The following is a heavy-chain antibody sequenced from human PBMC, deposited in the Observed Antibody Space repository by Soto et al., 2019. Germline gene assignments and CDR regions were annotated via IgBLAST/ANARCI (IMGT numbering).Heavy chain of an antibody. CDR2: ITSSSITI. Sequence: LRLSCAASGFTFSSYAMNWVRQAPGKGLEWVSYITSSSITIYYADSVKGRFTVSRDNAKNSFYLQMNSLRDEDTAVYYCARVYCSGVNCYPGTFDIWGQGTMVTVSS. V-gene: IGHV3-48*02. CDR1: GFTFSSYA. CDR3: ARVYCSGVNCYPGTFDI. D-gene: IGHD2-15*01. J-gene: IGHJ3*02.